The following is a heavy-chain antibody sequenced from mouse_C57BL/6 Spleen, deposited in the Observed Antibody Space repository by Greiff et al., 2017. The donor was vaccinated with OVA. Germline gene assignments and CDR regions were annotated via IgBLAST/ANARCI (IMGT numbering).Heavy chain of an antibody. V-gene: IGHV5-9*01. Sequence: DVMLVESGGGLVKPGGSLKLSCAASGFTFSSYTMSWVRQTPEKRLEWVATISGGGGNTYYPDSVKGRFTISRDNAKNTLYLQMSSLRSEDTALYYCARKGMDYGSSYWYFDVWGTGTTVTVSS. D-gene: IGHD1-1*01. CDR3: ARKGMDYGSSYWYFDV. CDR1: GFTFSSYT. J-gene: IGHJ1*03. CDR2: ISGGGGNT.